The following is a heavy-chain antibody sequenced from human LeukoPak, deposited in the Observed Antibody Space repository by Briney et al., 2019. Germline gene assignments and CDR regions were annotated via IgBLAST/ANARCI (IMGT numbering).Heavy chain of an antibody. D-gene: IGHD3-22*01. CDR3: ARDTRYYYDSSGYYFDY. CDR1: GFTFSDYY. V-gene: IGHV3-11*06. CDR2: ISSSSSYT. Sequence: GESLRLSCAASGFTFSDYYMSWIRQAPGKGQEWVSYISSSSSYTNYADSVKGRFTISRDNAKNSLYLQMNSLRAEDTAVYYCARDTRYYYDSSGYYFDYWGQGTLVTVSS. J-gene: IGHJ4*02.